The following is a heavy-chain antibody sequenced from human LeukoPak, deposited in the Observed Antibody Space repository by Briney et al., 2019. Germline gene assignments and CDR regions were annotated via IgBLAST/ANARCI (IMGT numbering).Heavy chain of an antibody. CDR1: GYIFTSHY. D-gene: IGHD3-22*01. CDR3: ARGQDYYDSSGYYWFDP. V-gene: IGHV1-46*01. Sequence: ASVKVSCKASGYIFTSHYMHWVRQAPGQGLEWMGIINPSGGSTSYARKFQGRVTMTRDTSTSTVYMELSSLRSEDTAVYYCARGQDYYDSSGYYWFDPWGQGTLVTVSS. J-gene: IGHJ5*02. CDR2: INPSGGST.